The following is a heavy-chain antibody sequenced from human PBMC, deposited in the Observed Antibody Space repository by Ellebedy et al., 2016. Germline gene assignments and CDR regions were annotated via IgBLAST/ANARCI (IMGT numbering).Heavy chain of an antibody. J-gene: IGHJ4*02. V-gene: IGHV4-30-2*01. CDR2: IYHSGST. CDR1: GGSISSGGYS. CDR3: ARANRIGSGYWVY. D-gene: IGHD3-3*01. Sequence: SETLSLXXAVSGGSISSGGYSWSWIRQPPGKGLEWIGYIYHSGSTYYNPSLKSRVTISVDTSKNQFSLKLSSVTAADTAVYYCARANRIGSGYWVYWGQGTLVTVSS.